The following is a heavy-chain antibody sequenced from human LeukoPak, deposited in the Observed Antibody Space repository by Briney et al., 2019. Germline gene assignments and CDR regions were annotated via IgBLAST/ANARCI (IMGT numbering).Heavy chain of an antibody. CDR3: ARAGCFTSAAGY. CDR2: INHSGRT. V-gene: IGHV4-34*01. CDR1: GRSFSGYY. Sequence: SETLSLTCAVYGRSFSGYYWSCVRQPPGKGLECIGEINHSGRTNYNPSLKSRVTISVDTSKNQFSLKLSSVTAADTALYYCARAGCFTSAAGYWGQGTLVTVSS. J-gene: IGHJ4*02. D-gene: IGHD6-13*01.